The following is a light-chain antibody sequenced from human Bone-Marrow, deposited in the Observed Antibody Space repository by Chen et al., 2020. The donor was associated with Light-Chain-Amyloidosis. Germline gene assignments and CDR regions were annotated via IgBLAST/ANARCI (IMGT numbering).Light chain of an antibody. CDR1: NIGSTS. CDR2: DDS. Sequence: SYVLTQPSSVSVAPGQTATIACGGNNIGSTSVHWYQQTPGQAPPLVVYDDSDRTSGIPERLSGSNSGNTATLTISRVEAGDEADYYCQVWDRSSDRPVFGGGTKLTVL. V-gene: IGLV3-21*02. CDR3: QVWDRSSDRPV. J-gene: IGLJ3*02.